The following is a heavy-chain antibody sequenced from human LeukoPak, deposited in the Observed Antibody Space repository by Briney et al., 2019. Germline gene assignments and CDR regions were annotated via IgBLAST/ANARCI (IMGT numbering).Heavy chain of an antibody. CDR2: ISSSSSYI. CDR1: GFTFSSYS. D-gene: IGHD6-19*01. V-gene: IGHV3-21*01. CDR3: ARILDSAWGELGY. Sequence: GGSLRLSCAASGFTFSSYSMNWVRQAPGKGLEWVSSISSSSSYIYYADSVKGRFTISRDKAKNSLYLQMNSLRAEDTAVYYCARILDSAWGELGYWGQGTLVTVSS. J-gene: IGHJ4*02.